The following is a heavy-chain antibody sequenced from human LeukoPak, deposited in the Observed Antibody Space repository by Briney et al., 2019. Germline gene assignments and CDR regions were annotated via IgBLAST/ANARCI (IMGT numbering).Heavy chain of an antibody. CDR2: ISPSSHYI. Sequence: GGSLRLSCAGSGFTFSNYSINWVRQAPGKGLEWVSSISPSSHYIYYADSVKGRFTISRDNSKNTLYLQMNSLRAEDTAVYYCAKDQGSSWYPFNYYYGMDVWGQGTTVTVSS. D-gene: IGHD6-13*01. V-gene: IGHV3-21*01. J-gene: IGHJ6*02. CDR3: AKDQGSSWYPFNYYYGMDV. CDR1: GFTFSNYS.